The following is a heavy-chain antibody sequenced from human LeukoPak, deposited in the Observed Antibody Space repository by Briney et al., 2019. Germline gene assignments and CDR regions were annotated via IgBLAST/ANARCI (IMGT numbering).Heavy chain of an antibody. J-gene: IGHJ5*02. CDR1: GYTFTSYY. Sequence: WASVKVSCKASGYTFTSYYMHWVRQAPGQGLEWIGIINPSGGSTSYEQKFQGRVTISTDSSTSKVYMEMRSLRSEDTAVYYCARGLNYQDSSGYGNWFDPWGQGTLVTVSS. CDR3: ARGLNYQDSSGYGNWFDP. V-gene: IGHV1-46*01. CDR2: INPSGGST. D-gene: IGHD3-22*01.